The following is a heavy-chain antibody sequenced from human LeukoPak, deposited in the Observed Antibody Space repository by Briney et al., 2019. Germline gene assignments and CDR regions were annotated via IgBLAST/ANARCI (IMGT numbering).Heavy chain of an antibody. CDR2: ISSSGSTI. D-gene: IGHD6-6*01. CDR3: ASSSEFSYYYYYGRDV. V-gene: IGHV3-48*03. Sequence: PGGSLRLSCAASGFTFSSYEMNWVRQAPGKGLEWVSYISSSGSTIYYADSVKGRFTISRDNAKNSLYLQMNSLRAEDTPVYYRASSSEFSYYYYYGRDVWDQGTTVTVSS. CDR1: GFTFSSYE. J-gene: IGHJ6*02.